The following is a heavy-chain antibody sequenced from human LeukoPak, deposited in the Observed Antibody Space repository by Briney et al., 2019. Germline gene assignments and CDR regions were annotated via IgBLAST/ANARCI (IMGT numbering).Heavy chain of an antibody. D-gene: IGHD4-23*01. CDR3: ARRYGGLYYFDY. CDR2: IIPIFGTA. V-gene: IGHV1-69*06. CDR1: GGTFSSYA. Sequence: SVKVSCKASGGTFSSYAISWVRQAPGQGLEWMGGIIPIFGTANYAQKFQGRVTITADKSTSTAYMELSSLRSEDTAVYYCARRYGGLYYFDYWGQGTLVTVSS. J-gene: IGHJ4*02.